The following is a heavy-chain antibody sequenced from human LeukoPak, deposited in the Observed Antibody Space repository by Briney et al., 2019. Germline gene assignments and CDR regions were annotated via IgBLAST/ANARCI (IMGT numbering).Heavy chain of an antibody. J-gene: IGHJ4*02. CDR3: ARGRLRTRGTGYYFDY. D-gene: IGHD1-14*01. CDR2: ISSDGSST. V-gene: IGHV3-74*01. CDR1: GFTFSNFW. Sequence: GSLRLSCAASGFTFSNFWMHWVRQPPGKGLVWVSRISSDGSSTYYADSVKGRFTISRDNSKNTLYLQMNSLRAEDTAVYYCARGRLRTRGTGYYFDYWGQGTLVTVSS.